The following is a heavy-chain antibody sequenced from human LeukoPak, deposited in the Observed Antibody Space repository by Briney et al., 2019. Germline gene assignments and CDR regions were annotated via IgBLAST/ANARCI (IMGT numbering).Heavy chain of an antibody. J-gene: IGHJ4*02. CDR1: GYTFTSYY. V-gene: IGHV1-46*01. D-gene: IGHD5/OR15-5a*01. Sequence: ASVKVSCKASGYTFTSYYMHWVRQAPGQGLEWVAIINPNPSGGSTSYAQKFQGRVTMTRDMSTSTVYMEVSSLRSEDTAVYYCVRRSLNGVYDYDFDYWGQGTLVTVSS. CDR3: VRRSLNGVYDYDFDY. CDR2: INPNPSGGST.